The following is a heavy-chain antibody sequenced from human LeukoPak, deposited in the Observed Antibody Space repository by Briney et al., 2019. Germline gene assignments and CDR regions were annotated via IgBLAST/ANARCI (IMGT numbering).Heavy chain of an antibody. Sequence: ASVKVSCKASGYTFTSYGISWVRQAPGQGLEWMGWISAYNGNTNYAQKLQGRVTMTTDTSTSTAYMGLRSLRSDDTAVYYCAILGGPDSSGWYVVDYWGQGTLVTVSS. CDR1: GYTFTSYG. J-gene: IGHJ4*02. V-gene: IGHV1-18*04. CDR3: AILGGPDSSGWYVVDY. D-gene: IGHD6-19*01. CDR2: ISAYNGNT.